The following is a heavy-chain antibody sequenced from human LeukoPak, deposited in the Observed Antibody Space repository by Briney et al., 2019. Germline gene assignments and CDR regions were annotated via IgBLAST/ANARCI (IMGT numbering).Heavy chain of an antibody. Sequence: PSGTLSLTCGVSGGSITSTNWWSWVRQPPGQGLECIGEISLSGLTNYNSSLKSRVTMALDKSKNHLSLNLTSVTAADTAVYYCSRENGAFSPFGYWGQGTLVTVPS. V-gene: IGHV4-4*02. J-gene: IGHJ4*02. CDR1: GGSITSTNW. CDR2: ISLSGLT. D-gene: IGHD2-8*01. CDR3: SRENGAFSPFGY.